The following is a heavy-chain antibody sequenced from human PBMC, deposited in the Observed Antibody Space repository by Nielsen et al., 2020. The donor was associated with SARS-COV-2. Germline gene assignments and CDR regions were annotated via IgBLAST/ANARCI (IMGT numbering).Heavy chain of an antibody. V-gene: IGHV4-4*02. D-gene: IGHD2/OR15-2a*01. J-gene: IGHJ5*02. Sequence: SETLSLTCAVSGGSISSNNWWSWVRPPPGQGLEWIGEIYHSGTFNYNPSLKSRVTMSLDKNNNRFSLNLNSVTAADTAMYYCARELSDCNESPCHRLGFDPWGQGTLVVVSS. CDR1: GGSISSNNW. CDR3: ARELSDCNESPCHRLGFDP. CDR2: IYHSGTF.